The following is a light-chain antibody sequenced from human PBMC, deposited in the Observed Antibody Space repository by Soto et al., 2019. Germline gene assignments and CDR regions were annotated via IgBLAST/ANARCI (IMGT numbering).Light chain of an antibody. CDR2: AAS. J-gene: IGKJ1*01. Sequence: IQLTQSPSSLSASVGDRVTITCRASQGISSYLAWYQQKPGKAPKLLIYAASTLQSGVPSRFSGSGSGTGFTLTISSLQPEDFATYYCQQLNSYPHTFGQGTRWIS. CDR3: QQLNSYPHT. V-gene: IGKV1-9*01. CDR1: QGISSY.